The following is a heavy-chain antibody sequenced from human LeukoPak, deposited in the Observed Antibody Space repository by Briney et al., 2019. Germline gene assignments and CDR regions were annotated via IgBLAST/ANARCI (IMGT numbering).Heavy chain of an antibody. CDR3: ARDQLVMITFGGVIEQRYYGMDV. Sequence: SETLSLTCAVYGGSFSGYYWSWIRQPPGKGLEWIGEISHSGSTNYNPSLKSRVTISVDTSKNQFSLKLSSVTAADTAVYYCARDQLVMITFGGVIEQRYYGMDVWGQGTTVTVSS. D-gene: IGHD3-16*02. CDR2: ISHSGST. J-gene: IGHJ6*02. CDR1: GGSFSGYY. V-gene: IGHV4-34*01.